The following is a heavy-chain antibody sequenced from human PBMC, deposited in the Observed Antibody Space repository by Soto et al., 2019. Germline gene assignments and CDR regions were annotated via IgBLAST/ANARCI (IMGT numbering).Heavy chain of an antibody. CDR1: GFPFENHA. D-gene: IGHD3-3*01. Sequence: EVQLVESGGGWVQPGRSLRLSCAASGFPFENHAMHWVRQAPGKGLEWVSGISWKSDNIGYADSVRGRFTISRDNAKNSLDLQMNSLRAEDTALYYCAKDTGTFDFWSGYMTYWGQGTLVTVSS. V-gene: IGHV3-9*01. CDR3: AKDTGTFDFWSGYMTY. CDR2: ISWKSDNI. J-gene: IGHJ4*02.